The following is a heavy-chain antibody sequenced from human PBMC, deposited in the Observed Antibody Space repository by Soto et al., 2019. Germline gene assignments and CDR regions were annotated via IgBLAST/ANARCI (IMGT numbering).Heavy chain of an antibody. CDR1: GFTFSSYS. V-gene: IGHV3-21*01. Sequence: GGSLDLSCAASGFTFSSYSMNWVRQAPGKGLEWVSSISSSSSYIYYADSVKGRFTISRDNAKNSLYLQMNSLRAEDTAVYYCARIVKGVVVIAPIDYWGQGTLVTVSS. J-gene: IGHJ4*02. CDR2: ISSSSSYI. CDR3: ARIVKGVVVIAPIDY. D-gene: IGHD3-22*01.